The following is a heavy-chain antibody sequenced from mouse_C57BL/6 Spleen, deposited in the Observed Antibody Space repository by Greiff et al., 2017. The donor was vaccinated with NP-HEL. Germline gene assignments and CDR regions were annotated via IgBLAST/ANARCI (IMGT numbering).Heavy chain of an antibody. Sequence: EVKVEESEGGLVQPGSSMKLSCTASGFTFSDYYMAWVRQVPEKGLEWVANINYDGSSTYYLDSLKSRFIISRDNAKNILYLQMSSLKSEDTATYYCARDWDYGLFDYWGQGTTLTVSS. J-gene: IGHJ2*01. V-gene: IGHV5-16*01. D-gene: IGHD1-1*01. CDR3: ARDWDYGLFDY. CDR2: INYDGSST. CDR1: GFTFSDYY.